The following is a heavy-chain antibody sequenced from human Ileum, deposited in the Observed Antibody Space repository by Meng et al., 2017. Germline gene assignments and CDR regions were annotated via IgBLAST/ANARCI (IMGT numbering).Heavy chain of an antibody. CDR3: SRTSYYDNSGYYPG. D-gene: IGHD3-22*01. CDR1: GGSFSGYY. CDR2: INHSGST. Sequence: HVQLQQWGAGLLKPSETLSLTCAVYGGSFSGYYWSWIRQPPGKGLEWIGEINHSGSTNYNPSLKSRVTISVDTSKNQFSLKLSSVTAADTAVYYCSRTSYYDNSGYYPGWGQGTLVTVSS. V-gene: IGHV4-34*01. J-gene: IGHJ4*02.